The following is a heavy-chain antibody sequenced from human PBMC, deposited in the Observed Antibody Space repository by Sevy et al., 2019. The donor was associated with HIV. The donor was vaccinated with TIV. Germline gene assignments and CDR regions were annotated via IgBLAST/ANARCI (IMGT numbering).Heavy chain of an antibody. J-gene: IGHJ3*01. V-gene: IGHV3-23*01. D-gene: IGHD2-2*01. CDR2: ISGLGSKT. CDR1: GFTFSRNG. Sequence: GGSLRLSCAVSGFTFSRNGMTWVRQAPGKGLEWVSGISGLGSKTYYSDSVKGRFTISRDTSRNTLYLQMDSLRAEDTAVYYCAKTDSTSWNAAFDLWGQRTMVTVSS. CDR3: AKTDSTSWNAAFDL.